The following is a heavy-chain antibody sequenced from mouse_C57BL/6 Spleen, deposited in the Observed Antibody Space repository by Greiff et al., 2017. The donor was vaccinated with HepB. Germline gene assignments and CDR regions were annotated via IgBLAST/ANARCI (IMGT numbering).Heavy chain of an antibody. V-gene: IGHV1-66*01. D-gene: IGHD1-1*01. CDR2: IYPGSGNT. CDR1: GYSFTSYY. Sequence: QVQLQQSGPELVKPGASVKISCKASGYSFTSYYIHWVKQRPGQGLEWIGWIYPGSGNTKYNEKFKGKATLTADTSSSTAYMQLSSLTSEDSAVYYCARGNYGSSYAMDYWGQGTSVTVSS. J-gene: IGHJ4*01. CDR3: ARGNYGSSYAMDY.